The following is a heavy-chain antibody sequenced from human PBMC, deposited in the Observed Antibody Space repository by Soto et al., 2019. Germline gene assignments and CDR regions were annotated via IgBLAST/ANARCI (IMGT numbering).Heavy chain of an antibody. Sequence: GASVKVSCKASGYTFTSYAMHWVRQAPGQRLEWMGWINAGNGNTKYSQKFQGRVTITRDTSTSTAYMELRSLRSDDTAVYYCARADYYDIHDYWGQGTLVTVSS. V-gene: IGHV1-3*01. J-gene: IGHJ4*02. CDR3: ARADYYDIHDY. CDR2: INAGNGNT. CDR1: GYTFTSYA. D-gene: IGHD3-22*01.